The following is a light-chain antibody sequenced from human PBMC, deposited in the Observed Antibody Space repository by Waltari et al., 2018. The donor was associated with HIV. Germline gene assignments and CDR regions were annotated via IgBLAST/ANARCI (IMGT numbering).Light chain of an antibody. CDR2: EVR. CDR1: SSDVGAYNY. V-gene: IGLV2-8*01. J-gene: IGLJ3*02. Sequence: QSALTQPPSAPGSPGQPVTISCTGTSSDVGAYNYVCWHQQYPGKAPKLRIYEVRKRPSGVFDRFSGAKSDNTPSLTVSGLQAEDETDYYFSSCAGSNIWVFGGGTKLTVL. CDR3: SSCAGSNIWV.